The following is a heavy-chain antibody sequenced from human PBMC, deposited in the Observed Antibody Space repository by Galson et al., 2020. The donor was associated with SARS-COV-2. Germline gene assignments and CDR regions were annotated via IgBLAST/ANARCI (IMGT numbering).Heavy chain of an antibody. D-gene: IGHD1-26*01. V-gene: IGHV1-3*01. CDR2: INAGTGHT. CDR3: ARVRGVGATFDY. Sequence: ASAKVPCKASGYTFVSEGIHWARQAPAQSLEWMGWINAGTGHTTYSQKFQGRVTMIRDTSASTAYMELRSLRCEDTAVYYCARVRGVGATFDYWGQGTLVTVSS. J-gene: IGHJ4*02. CDR1: GYTFVSEG.